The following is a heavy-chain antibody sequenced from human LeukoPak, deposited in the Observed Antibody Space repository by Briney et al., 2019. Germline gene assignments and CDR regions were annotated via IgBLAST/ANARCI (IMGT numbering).Heavy chain of an antibody. J-gene: IGHJ4*02. CDR3: VYQVQGVVK. Sequence: GGSLRRSCSASGFTFSSYAMHWVRQAPGKGLEYVSGISGDGSSTYYADSVKGRFTISRDNSKDTLYVQMTSLRAEDTAVYYCVYQVQGVVKWGQGTLVTVSS. V-gene: IGHV3-64*05. CDR1: GFTFSSYA. CDR2: ISGDGSST. D-gene: IGHD3-3*01.